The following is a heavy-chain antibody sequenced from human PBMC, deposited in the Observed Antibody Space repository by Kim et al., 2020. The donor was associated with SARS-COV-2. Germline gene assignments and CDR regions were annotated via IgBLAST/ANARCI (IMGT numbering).Heavy chain of an antibody. J-gene: IGHJ4*02. D-gene: IGHD1-1*01. CDR3: ARERRTKMELDY. CDR1: GGSISSYY. Sequence: SETLSLTCTVSGGSISSYYWSWIRQPPGKGLEWIGYIYYSGSTNYNPSLKSRVTISVDTSKNQFSLKLSSVTAADTAVYYCARERRTKMELDYWGQGTLVTVSS. V-gene: IGHV4-59*01. CDR2: IYYSGST.